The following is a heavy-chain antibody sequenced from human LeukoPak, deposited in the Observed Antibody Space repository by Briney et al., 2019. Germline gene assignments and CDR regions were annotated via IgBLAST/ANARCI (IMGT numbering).Heavy chain of an antibody. V-gene: IGHV4-34*01. J-gene: IGHJ6*03. CDR1: GGYFSGYY. CDR3: ARDLTKPYYRDNIEPMDV. Sequence: SETLSLTCAVYGGYFSGYYWSWIRQPPGKGLEWIGEINHSGSTNYNPSLKSRVTISVDTSKNQFSLKLSSVTAADTAVYYCARDLTKPYYRDNIEPMDVWGKGTTVTVSS. D-gene: IGHD3-22*01. CDR2: INHSGST.